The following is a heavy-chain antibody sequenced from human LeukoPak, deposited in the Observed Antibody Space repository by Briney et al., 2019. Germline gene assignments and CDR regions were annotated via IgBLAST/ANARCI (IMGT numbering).Heavy chain of an antibody. D-gene: IGHD3-10*01. CDR2: ISHDGGNE. CDR3: ARAGGYYYGMDV. V-gene: IGHV3-30*14. CDR1: GFTFSSYA. Sequence: GGSLRLSCAASGFTFSSYAMHWVRQAPGKGLEWVAVISHDGGNEYYADSVKGRFTISRDNSKNTLYLQMNSLRAEDTAVYYCARAGGYYYGMDVWGQGTTVTVSS. J-gene: IGHJ6*02.